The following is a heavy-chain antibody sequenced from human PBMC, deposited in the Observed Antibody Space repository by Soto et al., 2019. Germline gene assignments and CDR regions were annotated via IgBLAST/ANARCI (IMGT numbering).Heavy chain of an antibody. Sequence: QVQLVESGGGVVQPGRSLRLSCAASGFTFSSYGMHWVRQAPGKGLEWVAVISYDGSNKYYADSVKGRFTISRDNSKNTLYLQMNSPRAEDTAVYYCTKEIAVAGTPYYYGMDVCGQGTTVAVSS. J-gene: IGHJ6*02. CDR3: TKEIAVAGTPYYYGMDV. CDR1: GFTFSSYG. V-gene: IGHV3-30*18. D-gene: IGHD6-19*01. CDR2: ISYDGSNK.